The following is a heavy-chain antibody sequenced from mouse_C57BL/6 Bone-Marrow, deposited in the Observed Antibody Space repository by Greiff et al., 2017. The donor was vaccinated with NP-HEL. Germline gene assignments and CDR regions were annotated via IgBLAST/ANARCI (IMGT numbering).Heavy chain of an antibody. CDR3: ARVCYGNYVYFDY. D-gene: IGHD2-1*01. V-gene: IGHV1-55*01. CDR2: IYPGSGST. CDR1: GYTFTSYW. Sequence: VQLQQSGAELVKPGASVKMSCKASGYTFTSYWITWVKQRPGQGLEWIGDIYPGSGSTNYNEKFKSKATLTVDTSSSTAYMQLSSLTSEDSAVYYCARVCYGNYVYFDYWGQGTTLTVSS. J-gene: IGHJ2*01.